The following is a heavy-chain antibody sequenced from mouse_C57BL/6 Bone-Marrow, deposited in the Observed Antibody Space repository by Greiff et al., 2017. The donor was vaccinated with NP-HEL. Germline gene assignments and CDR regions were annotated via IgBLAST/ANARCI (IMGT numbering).Heavy chain of an antibody. CDR3: ARQAYYYGSSYAMDY. Sequence: EVHLVESGGDLVKPGGSLKLSCAASGFTFSSYGMSWVRQTPDKRLEWVATISSGGSYTYYPDSVKGRFTISRDNAKNTLYLQMSSLKSEDTAMYYCARQAYYYGSSYAMDYWGQGTSVTVSS. CDR1: GFTFSSYG. CDR2: ISSGGSYT. D-gene: IGHD1-1*01. V-gene: IGHV5-6*01. J-gene: IGHJ4*01.